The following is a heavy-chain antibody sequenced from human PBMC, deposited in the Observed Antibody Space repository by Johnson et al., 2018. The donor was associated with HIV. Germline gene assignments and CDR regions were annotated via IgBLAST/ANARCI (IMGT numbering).Heavy chain of an antibody. CDR2: IRTKTNSYAT. Sequence: DVQVVESGGGLVKPGGSLRLSCAASGFTFSNAWMSWVRQAPGKGLEWVGRIRTKTNSYATTYTASVNGRFTISRDDSENTAYLQMNSLRAEDTAVYYCAKDRGYFDAFDIWGQGTMVTVSS. CDR1: GFTFSNAW. CDR3: AKDRGYFDAFDI. V-gene: IGHV3-15*01. D-gene: IGHD3-10*01. J-gene: IGHJ3*02.